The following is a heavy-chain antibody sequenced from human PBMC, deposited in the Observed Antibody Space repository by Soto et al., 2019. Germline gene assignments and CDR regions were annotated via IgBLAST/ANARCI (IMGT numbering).Heavy chain of an antibody. CDR3: AREAYCGRDCYRPGMDV. V-gene: IGHV4-30-4*01. Sequence: QVQLQESGPGLVKPSQTLSLTCSVSGGSISSGDYYWSWIRQPPGKGLEWIGNIYYSGTTYYNPSLQSRVTISVDTSKNQFSLKVSSVTAADTAVYYCAREAYCGRDCYRPGMDVWGQGTTVTVSS. CDR2: IYYSGTT. J-gene: IGHJ6*02. CDR1: GGSISSGDYY. D-gene: IGHD2-21*02.